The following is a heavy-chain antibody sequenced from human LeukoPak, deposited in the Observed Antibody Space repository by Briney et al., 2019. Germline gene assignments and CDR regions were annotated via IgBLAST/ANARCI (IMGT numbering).Heavy chain of an antibody. CDR2: MSAYNGNT. CDR1: GYTFTSYG. D-gene: IGHD2-15*01. CDR3: ARDRRIVVVVAAPDPFDI. J-gene: IGHJ3*02. V-gene: IGHV1-18*01. Sequence: ASVKVSCKASGYTFTSYGISWVRQAPGQGLEWMGWMSAYNGNTNYAQKLQGRVTMTTDTSTSTAYMELRSLRSDDTAVYYCARDRRIVVVVAAPDPFDIWGQGTMVTVSS.